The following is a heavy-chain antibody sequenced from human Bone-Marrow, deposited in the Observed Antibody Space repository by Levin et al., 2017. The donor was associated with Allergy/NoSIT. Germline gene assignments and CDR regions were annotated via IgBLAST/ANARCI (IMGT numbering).Heavy chain of an antibody. CDR1: GFTSDDYA. V-gene: IGHV3-9*02. CDR3: AKAYEYYAMDV. D-gene: IGHD3-16*01. Sequence: LSLTCVGSGFTSDDYAMHWVRQVPGKGLEWVSGISWNSGSIGYADSVKGRFTISRDNAENALYLEMNSLRPEDTALYYCAKAYEYYAMDVWGQGTTVTVSS. J-gene: IGHJ6*02. CDR2: ISWNSGSI.